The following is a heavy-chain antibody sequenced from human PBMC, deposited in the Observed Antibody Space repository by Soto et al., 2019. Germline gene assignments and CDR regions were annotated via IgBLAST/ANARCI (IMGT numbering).Heavy chain of an antibody. D-gene: IGHD2-2*01. CDR3: ASLPVVPAVRPYYYYGMDV. CDR1: GFTFSSYA. J-gene: IGHJ6*02. Sequence: QPGGSLRLSCAASGFTFSSYAMSWVRQAPGKGLEWVSAISGSGGSTYYADSVKGRFTISRDNAKNSLYLQMNSLRAEDTAVYYCASLPVVPAVRPYYYYGMDVWGQGTTVTVSS. V-gene: IGHV3-23*01. CDR2: ISGSGGST.